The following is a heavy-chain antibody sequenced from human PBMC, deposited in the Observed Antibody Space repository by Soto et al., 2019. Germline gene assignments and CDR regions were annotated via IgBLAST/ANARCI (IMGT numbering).Heavy chain of an antibody. CDR3: ARWELTGVWYYYYGMDV. CDR2: IWYDGSNK. D-gene: IGHD7-27*01. Sequence: PGGSLRLSCAASGFTFSSYGMHWVCKAPGTGLGRVAVIWYDGSNKYYADSVKGRFAISRDNSKNTLYLQMNSMRAEDTAVYYCARWELTGVWYYYYGMDVWGQGTTVTVSS. CDR1: GFTFSSYG. J-gene: IGHJ6*02. V-gene: IGHV3-33*01.